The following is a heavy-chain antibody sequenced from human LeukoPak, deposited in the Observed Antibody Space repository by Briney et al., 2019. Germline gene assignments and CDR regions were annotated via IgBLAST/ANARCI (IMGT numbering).Heavy chain of an antibody. D-gene: IGHD2-8*01. J-gene: IGHJ4*02. Sequence: SETLSLTCTVSGGSVSNGDYYWSWIRQPPGKVLEWIGYIYHRGSTLYNPSLGSRVIISEDTSKNQFSLKLSSVTAADTAVYYCARANMNRVPLDCWGQGTLVTVSS. CDR3: ARANMNRVPLDC. CDR2: IYHRGST. V-gene: IGHV4-30-4*01. CDR1: GGSVSNGDYY.